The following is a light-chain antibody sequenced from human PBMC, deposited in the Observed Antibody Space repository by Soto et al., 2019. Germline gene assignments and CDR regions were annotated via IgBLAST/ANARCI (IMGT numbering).Light chain of an antibody. CDR3: RSYPGSSLYV. J-gene: IGLJ1*01. Sequence: QSVLTQPASVSGSPGQSITISCTGTSSDVGGYNYVSWYQQHPGKAPKLMIYDVSNRPSGVSDRFSGSQSGNTASLTISALQAEDEADYYCRSYPGSSLYVFGTGTKVTVL. CDR2: DVS. V-gene: IGLV2-14*01. CDR1: SSDVGGYNY.